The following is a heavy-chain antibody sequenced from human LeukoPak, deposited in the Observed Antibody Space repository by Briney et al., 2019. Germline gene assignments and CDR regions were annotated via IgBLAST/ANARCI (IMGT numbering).Heavy chain of an antibody. CDR2: ISSDSSTI. D-gene: IGHD3-22*01. V-gene: IGHV3-48*04. Sequence: GGSLRLSCAASGFTFSTYSMNWVRQTPGEGLEWVSYISSDSSTILYADSVKGRLTISRDNAKNSLYLQMNSLGTADTAVYYCARDSRYPYQYHSDSGGFSLDYWGQGTLVTVSS. CDR3: ARDSRYPYQYHSDSGGFSLDY. CDR1: GFTFSTYS. J-gene: IGHJ4*02.